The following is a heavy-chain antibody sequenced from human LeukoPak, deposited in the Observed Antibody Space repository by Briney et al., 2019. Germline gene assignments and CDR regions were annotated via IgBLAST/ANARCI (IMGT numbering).Heavy chain of an antibody. CDR1: GYTFTSYG. CDR3: ARDRSIAAAGTPPCY. J-gene: IGHJ4*02. V-gene: IGHV1-18*01. D-gene: IGHD6-13*01. CDR2: ISAYNGNT. Sequence: GASVTVSCKASGYTFTSYGISWVRQAPGQGLEWMGWISAYNGNTNYAQKLQGGVTMTTDTSTSTAYMELRSLRSDDTAVYYCARDRSIAAAGTPPCYWGQGTLVTVSS.